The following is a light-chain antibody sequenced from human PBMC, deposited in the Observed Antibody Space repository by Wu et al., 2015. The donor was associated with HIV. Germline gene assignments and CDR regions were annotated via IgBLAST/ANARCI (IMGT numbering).Light chain of an antibody. CDR2: DAS. V-gene: IGKV3-11*01. J-gene: IGKJ1*01. CDR3: QHRSDWPT. CDR1: QSVGYY. Sequence: EIVLTQSPAALSISPGDRATLSCRASQSVGYYLAWYQQKPGQAPRLLIYDASNRATGIPARFSGSGSGTDFTLTISSLEPEDFAVYYCQHRSDWPTFGQGTKVEIQ.